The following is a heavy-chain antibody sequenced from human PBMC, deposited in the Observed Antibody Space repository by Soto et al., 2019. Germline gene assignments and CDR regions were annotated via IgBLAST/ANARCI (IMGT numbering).Heavy chain of an antibody. CDR2: ISYDGSNK. J-gene: IGHJ4*02. CDR1: GFTFSSYA. D-gene: IGHD2-15*01. CDR3: ARAKCSGGSCYLVGSFDY. Sequence: PGGSLRLSCAASGFTFSSYAMHWVRQAPGKGLEWVAVISYDGSNKYYADSVKGRFTISRDNSKNTLYLQMNSLRAEDTAVYYCARAKCSGGSCYLVGSFDYWGQGTLVTVSS. V-gene: IGHV3-30-3*01.